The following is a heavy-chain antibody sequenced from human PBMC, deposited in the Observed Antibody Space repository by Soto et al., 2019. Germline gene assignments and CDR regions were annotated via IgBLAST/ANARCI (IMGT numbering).Heavy chain of an antibody. CDR1: GGSMRNYF. CDR2: IHYSGTT. V-gene: IGHV4-59*01. CDR3: AAGEASSRNLAPYYLDF. D-gene: IGHD6-13*01. Sequence: PSETLSLICTVSGGSMRNYFWTWIRQPPGKGLEWLGYIHYSGTTSFFPSYNPSLRSRVTISEDTSKNQFSLKLLSVTTADTAVYFCAAGEASSRNLAPYYLDFWGQGTLVTVSS. J-gene: IGHJ4*02.